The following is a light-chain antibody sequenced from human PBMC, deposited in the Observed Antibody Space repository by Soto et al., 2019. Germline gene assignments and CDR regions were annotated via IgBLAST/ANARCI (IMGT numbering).Light chain of an antibody. J-gene: IGLJ2*01. CDR2: STS. V-gene: IGLV7-43*01. CDR1: TGAVTSGHY. Sequence: QTVVTQEPSLTVSPGGTVTLTCASSTGAVTSGHYQNWVQQKPGQVPKSLIYSTSDKHSWTPARFSGSHLGGKAALTLSSVQPEDGAEYCCLLYYGGALGVFGGGIQLTVL. CDR3: LLYYGGALGV.